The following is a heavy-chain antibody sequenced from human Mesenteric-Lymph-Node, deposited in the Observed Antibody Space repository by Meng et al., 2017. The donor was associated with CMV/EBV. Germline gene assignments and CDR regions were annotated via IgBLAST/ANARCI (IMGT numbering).Heavy chain of an antibody. CDR3: VKDRSSSSWFLFDY. CDR2: ISWNSGGI. CDR1: GFTFDDYA. Sequence: SLKISCAASGFTFDDYAMHWVRQVPGKGLEWVSGISWNSGGIDSADSVKGRFTISRDNAKNSLYLQMNSLRAEDTALYYCVKDRSSSSWFLFDYWGQGTRVTVSS. D-gene: IGHD6-13*01. J-gene: IGHJ4*02. V-gene: IGHV3-9*01.